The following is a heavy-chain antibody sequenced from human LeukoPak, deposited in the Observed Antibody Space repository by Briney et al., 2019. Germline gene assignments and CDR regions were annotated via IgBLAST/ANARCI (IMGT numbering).Heavy chain of an antibody. J-gene: IGHJ4*02. CDR2: IYTSGST. CDR1: GGSISSYY. Sequence: SEALSLTCTVSGGSISSYYWSWIRQPPRKGLEWIGRIYTSGSTNSNPSLKSRVTISIDTSKNQFSLKLNSVTAADTAVYYCARDRGYSYAFDYWGQGTLVTVSS. CDR3: ARDRGYSYAFDY. V-gene: IGHV4-4*07. D-gene: IGHD5-18*01.